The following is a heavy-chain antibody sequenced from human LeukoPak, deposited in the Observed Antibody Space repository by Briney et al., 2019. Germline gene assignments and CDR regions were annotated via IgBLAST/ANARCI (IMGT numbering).Heavy chain of an antibody. V-gene: IGHV3-53*01. CDR1: GLTVSSNY. Sequence: GGSLRLSCAASGLTVSSNYMSWVRQAPGKGLEWVSVIYSGGSTYYADSVKGRFTISRDNSKNTLYLQMNSLRAEDTAVYYCAKDLGPRTAMVTTHDYWGQGTLVTVSS. CDR2: IYSGGST. CDR3: AKDLGPRTAMVTTHDY. J-gene: IGHJ4*02. D-gene: IGHD5-18*01.